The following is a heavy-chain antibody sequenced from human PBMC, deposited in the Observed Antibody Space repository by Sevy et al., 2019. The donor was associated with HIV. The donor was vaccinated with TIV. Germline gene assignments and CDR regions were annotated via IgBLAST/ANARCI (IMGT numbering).Heavy chain of an antibody. J-gene: IGHJ4*02. D-gene: IGHD3-22*01. Sequence: GGSLRLSYAASGFTFSSYGMHWVRQAPGKGLEWVAFIRYDGSNKYYADSVKGRFTISRDNSKNTLYLQMNSLRAEDTAVYYCAKDRGSSGYYCDYWGQGTLVTVSS. V-gene: IGHV3-30*02. CDR2: IRYDGSNK. CDR3: AKDRGSSGYYCDY. CDR1: GFTFSSYG.